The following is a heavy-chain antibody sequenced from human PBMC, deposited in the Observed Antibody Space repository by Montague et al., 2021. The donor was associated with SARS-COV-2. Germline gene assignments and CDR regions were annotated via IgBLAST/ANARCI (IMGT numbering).Heavy chain of an antibody. Sequence: SETLSLTCTVSGGSISSYYWSWIRQPPGKGLEWIGYIYYSGSTNYNPSLKSRVTISEDTSKNQFSLKLSSVTAADTAVYYCARTYYYGSVVWFDPWGQGTLVTVSS. CDR1: GGSISSYY. V-gene: IGHV4-59*08. J-gene: IGHJ5*02. CDR3: ARTYYYGSVVWFDP. D-gene: IGHD3-10*01. CDR2: IYYSGST.